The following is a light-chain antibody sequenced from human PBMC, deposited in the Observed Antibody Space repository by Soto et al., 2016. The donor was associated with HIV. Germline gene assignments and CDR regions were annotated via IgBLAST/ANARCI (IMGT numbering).Light chain of an antibody. V-gene: IGLV3-21*02. J-gene: IGLJ3*02. Sequence: SYVVTQPPSVSVAPGQTARITCGGINIGSKSVHWYQQKPGQAPVLVIYVDRDRALQGVPERFSGSNSGSTATLTINRVEAEDEADFYCQVWDSHNDPWVFGGRTKLTVL. CDR3: QVWDSHNDPWV. CDR2: VDR. CDR1: NIGSKS.